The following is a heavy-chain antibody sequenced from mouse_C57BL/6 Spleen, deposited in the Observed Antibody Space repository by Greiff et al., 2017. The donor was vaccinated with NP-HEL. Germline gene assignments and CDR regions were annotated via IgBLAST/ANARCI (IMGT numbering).Heavy chain of an antibody. CDR2: IYPGSGNT. J-gene: IGHJ2*01. V-gene: IGHV1-66*01. D-gene: IGHD1-1*01. CDR1: GYSFTSYY. CDR3: ARPTTVVAYYFDY. Sequence: VQLQQSGPELVKPGASVKISCKASGYSFTSYYIHWVKQRPGQGLEWIGWIYPGSGNTKYNEKFKGKATLTADTSSSTAYMQLSSLTSEDSAVYYCARPTTVVAYYFDYWGQGTTLTVSS.